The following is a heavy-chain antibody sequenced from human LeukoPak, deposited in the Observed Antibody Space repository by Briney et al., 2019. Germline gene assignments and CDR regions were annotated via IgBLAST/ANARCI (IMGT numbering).Heavy chain of an antibody. Sequence: PGRSLRLSCAPSGFTFSRHGMHWVRQAPGKGLEWVAVTSSDLNVKLYADSVKGRFTTSRDNSRSTLYLQMNSLRPEDTAIYYCAREGYYGSGSPPSLYFDYWGQGTLVTVSS. J-gene: IGHJ4*02. CDR1: GFTFSRHG. CDR2: TSSDLNVK. D-gene: IGHD3-10*01. CDR3: AREGYYGSGSPPSLYFDY. V-gene: IGHV3-30*03.